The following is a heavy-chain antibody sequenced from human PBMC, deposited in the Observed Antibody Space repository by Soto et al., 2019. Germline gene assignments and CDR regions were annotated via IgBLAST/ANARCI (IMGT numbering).Heavy chain of an antibody. J-gene: IGHJ4*02. Sequence: SETLSLTCAVYGGSFSGYYWSWIRQPPGKGLEWIGEINHSGSTNYNPSLKSRVTISVDTSKNQFSLKLSSVTAADTAVYYCARVEFIVATILIFDYWGQGTLVTVSS. CDR3: ARVEFIVATILIFDY. V-gene: IGHV4-34*01. D-gene: IGHD5-12*01. CDR1: GGSFSGYY. CDR2: INHSGST.